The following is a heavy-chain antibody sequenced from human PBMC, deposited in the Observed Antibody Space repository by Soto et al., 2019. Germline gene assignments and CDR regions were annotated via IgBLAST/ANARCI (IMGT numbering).Heavy chain of an antibody. CDR3: ARQFGVEYYYASSGLEGDY. Sequence: GESLKISCKGSGYSFTSYWIGWVRQMPGKGLEWMGTIYPGDSDTRYSPSFQGQVTISADKSISTAYLQWSSLKASDTAMYYCARQFGVEYYYASSGLEGDYWGQGTLVTVSS. D-gene: IGHD3-22*01. J-gene: IGHJ4*02. CDR2: IYPGDSDT. CDR1: GYSFTSYW. V-gene: IGHV5-51*01.